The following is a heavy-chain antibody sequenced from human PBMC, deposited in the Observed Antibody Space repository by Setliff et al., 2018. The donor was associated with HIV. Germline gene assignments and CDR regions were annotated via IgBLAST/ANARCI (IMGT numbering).Heavy chain of an antibody. CDR3: ARDAKTRIAVACDY. CDR1: GFTFSSYS. Sequence: LRLSCAASGFTFSSYSMNWVRQAPGKGLEWVSSISSSSSYIYYADSVKGRFTISRDNAKNSLYLQMNSLRAEDTAVYYCARDAKTRIAVACDYWGQGTLVTVPQ. CDR2: ISSSSSYI. D-gene: IGHD6-19*01. V-gene: IGHV3-21*01. J-gene: IGHJ4*02.